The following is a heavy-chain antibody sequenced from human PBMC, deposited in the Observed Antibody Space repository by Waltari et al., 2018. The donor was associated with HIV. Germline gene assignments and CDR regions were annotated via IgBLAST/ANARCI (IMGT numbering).Heavy chain of an antibody. V-gene: IGHV3-15*01. J-gene: IGHJ4*02. CDR2: IKSKTDGVIT. D-gene: IGHD6-19*01. CDR3: TTAGYSSGWPFDY. Sequence: EVQLVESGGGLVKPGGSLRLSCAAAGFTFNYARRSWVRQAPGKGLEWVGRIKSKTDGVITDNAAPVKGRFTISRDDSKNTLYLQMNSLKTADTAVYYCTTAGYSSGWPFDYWGQGILVTVSS. CDR1: GFTFNYAR.